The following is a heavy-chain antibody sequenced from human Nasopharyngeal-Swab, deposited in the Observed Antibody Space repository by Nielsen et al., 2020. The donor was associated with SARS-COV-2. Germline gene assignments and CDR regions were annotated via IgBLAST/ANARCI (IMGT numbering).Heavy chain of an antibody. Sequence: GESLKISCAASGFTFSSYGMHWVRQDPGKGLVWVSRISEDGSITTYADSVKGRFTISRDNAKNTLFLQMHSLRADDTAIYYCASQLGHPDSWGQGTLVTVSS. V-gene: IGHV3-74*01. J-gene: IGHJ4*02. D-gene: IGHD2-2*01. CDR3: ASQLGHPDS. CDR1: GFTFSSYG. CDR2: ISEDGSIT.